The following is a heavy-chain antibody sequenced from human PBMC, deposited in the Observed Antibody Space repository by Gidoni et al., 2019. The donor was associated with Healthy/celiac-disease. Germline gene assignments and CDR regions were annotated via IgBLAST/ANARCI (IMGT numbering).Heavy chain of an antibody. D-gene: IGHD6-6*01. CDR1: GVSISSYY. CDR3: ARGYSSSSPAVDY. CDR2: IYYSGST. J-gene: IGHJ4*02. Sequence: QVQLQESGPGLVKPSETLSLTCTVSGVSISSYYWSWIRQPPGKGLEWIGYIYYSGSTNYNPSLKSRVTISVDTSKNQFSLKLSSVTAADTAVYYCARGYSSSSPAVDYWGQGTLVTVSS. V-gene: IGHV4-59*08.